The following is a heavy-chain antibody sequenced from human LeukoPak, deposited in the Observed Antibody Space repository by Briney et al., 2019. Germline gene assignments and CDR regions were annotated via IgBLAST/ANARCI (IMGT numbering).Heavy chain of an antibody. CDR3: ARGDSVSWYLSP. CDR1: GYTLPKYY. Sequence: GASVTVSRKASGYTLPKYYMHWVRQAPGQGREWMGWINPNSGGTNYAQKFQGRVTMTRDTSISTAYMELSRLRSDDKAVYYCARGDSVSWYLSPWGQGSMVTVSS. CDR2: INPNSGGT. D-gene: IGHD6-13*01. J-gene: IGHJ5*02. V-gene: IGHV1-2*02.